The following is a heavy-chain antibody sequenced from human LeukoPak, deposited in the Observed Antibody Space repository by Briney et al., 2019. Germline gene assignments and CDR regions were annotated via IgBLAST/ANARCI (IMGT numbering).Heavy chain of an antibody. CDR1: GGTFSSYA. J-gene: IGHJ4*02. D-gene: IGHD2-2*01. CDR3: AEYCGSTSCNDY. V-gene: IGHV1-69*05. Sequence: GASVKVSCKASGGTFSSYAISWVRQAPGQGLEWVGGIIPIFGTANYAQKFQGRVTITTDESTSTAYMELSSLRSEDTAVYYCAEYCGSTSCNDYWGQGTLVTVSS. CDR2: IIPIFGTA.